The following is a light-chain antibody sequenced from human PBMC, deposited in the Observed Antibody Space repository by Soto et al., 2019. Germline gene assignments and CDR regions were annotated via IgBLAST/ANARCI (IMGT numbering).Light chain of an antibody. V-gene: IGKV3-20*01. CDR1: QSVSSSY. CDR2: GAS. Sequence: EIGLTQSPGTLSLSPGERATLSCRASQSVSSSYLAWYQQKPGQAPRLLIYGASSRATGIPDRFSGSGSGTEFTLTISSLQSEDFAVYYCQQYNNWPVFGQGTKVDIK. CDR3: QQYNNWPV. J-gene: IGKJ1*01.